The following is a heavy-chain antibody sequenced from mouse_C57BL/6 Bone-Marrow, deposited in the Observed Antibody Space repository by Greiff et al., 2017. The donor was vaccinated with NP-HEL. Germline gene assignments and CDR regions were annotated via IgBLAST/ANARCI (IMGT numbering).Heavy chain of an antibody. CDR1: GYTFTDYY. Sequence: EVKLVESGPELVKPGASVKISCKASGYTFTDYYMNWVKQSHGKSLEWIGDINPNNGGTSYNQKFKGQDTLTVDKSSSTAYMELRSLTSEDSAVYYCARSEGGYYPYAMDYWGQGTSVTVSS. CDR3: ARSEGGYYPYAMDY. D-gene: IGHD2-3*01. CDR2: INPNNGGT. V-gene: IGHV1-26*01. J-gene: IGHJ4*01.